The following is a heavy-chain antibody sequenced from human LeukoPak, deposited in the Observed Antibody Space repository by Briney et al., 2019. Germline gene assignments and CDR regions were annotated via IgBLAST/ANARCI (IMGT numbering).Heavy chain of an antibody. Sequence: SETLSLTCTVSGGSISSYYWSWIRQPPGKGLEWIGCIYYSGYTNYNPSLKSRVTMSVDMSTNQISLKLSSVTAADTAVYYCARGSGGDGSGSLWGRGTLVTVSS. CDR2: IYYSGYT. CDR3: ARGSGGDGSGSL. D-gene: IGHD3-10*01. J-gene: IGHJ4*02. V-gene: IGHV4-59*01. CDR1: GGSISSYY.